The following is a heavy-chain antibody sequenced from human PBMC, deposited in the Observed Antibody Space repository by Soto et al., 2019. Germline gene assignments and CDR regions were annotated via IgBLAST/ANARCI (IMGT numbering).Heavy chain of an antibody. CDR1: GDSVRNQY. D-gene: IGHD2-2*01. Sequence: PSETLSLTCTVSGDSVRNQYWSWIRRPPGRGLEWIGYIYRSGSTKYNPSLKSRLTISVDTSKNQFSLKLSSVTAADTAVYYCARDGDIVVVPAATFLYYYYYMDVWGKGTTVTVSS. CDR2: IYRSGST. J-gene: IGHJ6*03. CDR3: ARDGDIVVVPAATFLYYYYYMDV. V-gene: IGHV4-59*02.